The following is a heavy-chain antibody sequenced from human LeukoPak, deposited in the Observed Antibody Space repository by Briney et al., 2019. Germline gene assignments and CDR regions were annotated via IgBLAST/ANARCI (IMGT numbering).Heavy chain of an antibody. CDR2: MNPNSGST. D-gene: IGHD2-2*01. CDR3: ARDAAGSALLNYYGMDV. V-gene: IGHV1-8*01. CDR1: GYTFTSYD. Sequence: ASVKVSCKASGYTFTSYDINWVRQATGQGLEWMGWMNPNSGSTGYAQKFQGRVTMTRNTSISTAYMELSSLRSEDTAVYYCARDAAGSALLNYYGMDVWGQGTTVTVSS. J-gene: IGHJ6*02.